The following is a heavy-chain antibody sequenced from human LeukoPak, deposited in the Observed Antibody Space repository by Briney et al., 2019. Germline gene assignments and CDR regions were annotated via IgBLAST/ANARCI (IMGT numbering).Heavy chain of an antibody. CDR2: IWHDESDK. CDR1: GLTFSNDG. J-gene: IGHJ4*02. Sequence: SLRLSCAASGLTFSNDGMHGVREAPGKGLGWVAVIWHDESDKYYADYVKRRFTISRDNSKNSLYLQMNRLRAEDTAVYYCARDQYGSGSNFNAFDSWGRGTQVTVSS. CDR3: ARDQYGSGSNFNAFDS. V-gene: IGHV3-33*01. D-gene: IGHD3-10*01.